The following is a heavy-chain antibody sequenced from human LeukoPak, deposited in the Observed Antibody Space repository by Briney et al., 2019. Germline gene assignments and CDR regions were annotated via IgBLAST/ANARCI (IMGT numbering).Heavy chain of an antibody. Sequence: GGSLRLSCAASGFTFSSYSMNWVRQAPGKGLEWVSSISSSSSYIYYADSVKGRFTISRDNAKNSLYLQMNSLRAEDTAVYYCARADSSSWYVEGNYGMDVWGQGTTVTVSS. CDR3: ARADSSSWYVEGNYGMDV. V-gene: IGHV3-21*01. D-gene: IGHD6-13*01. CDR2: ISSSSSYI. CDR1: GFTFSSYS. J-gene: IGHJ6*02.